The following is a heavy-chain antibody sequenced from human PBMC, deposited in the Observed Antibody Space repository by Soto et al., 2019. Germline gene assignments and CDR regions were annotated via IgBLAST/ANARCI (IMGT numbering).Heavy chain of an antibody. D-gene: IGHD3-16*01. CDR3: ARLQGDYVWGAPGDY. CDR2: INSDGSST. Sequence: PGGSLRLSCAASGFTFSSYWMHWVRQAPGKGLVWVSRINSDGSSTSYADSVKGRFTISRDNAKNTLYLQMNSLRAEDTAVYYCARLQGDYVWGAPGDYWGQGTLVTVSS. CDR1: GFTFSSYW. V-gene: IGHV3-74*01. J-gene: IGHJ4*02.